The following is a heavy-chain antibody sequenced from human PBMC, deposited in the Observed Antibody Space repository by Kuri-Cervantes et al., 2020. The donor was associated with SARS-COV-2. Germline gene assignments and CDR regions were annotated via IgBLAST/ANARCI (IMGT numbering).Heavy chain of an antibody. CDR2: IWYGGSNK. CDR1: GFTFSSYG. V-gene: IGHV3-33*08. CDR3: ARVPRSSSQTY. D-gene: IGHD6-6*01. J-gene: IGHJ4*02. Sequence: AGSLRLSCAASGFTFSSYGMHWVRQAPGKGLEWVAVIWYGGSNKYYADSVKGRFTISRDNAKNSLYLQMNSLRAEDTAVYYCARVPRSSSQTYWGQGTLVTVSS.